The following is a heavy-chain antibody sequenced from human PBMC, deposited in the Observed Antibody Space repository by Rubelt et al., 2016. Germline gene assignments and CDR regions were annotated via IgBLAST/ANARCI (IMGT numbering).Heavy chain of an antibody. J-gene: IGHJ4*02. CDR1: GGSISSSSYY. CDR3: ARKTSYDSSGYYYFAY. Sequence: QLQLQESGPGLVKPSETLSLTCTVSGGSISSSSYYWGWIRQPPGKGLEWIGSIYYSGSTYYNPSPKRRVTISLDTFKNQFSLKLSSVTAADTAVYYCARKTSYDSSGYYYFAYWGQGTLVTVSS. D-gene: IGHD3-22*01. V-gene: IGHV4-39*01. CDR2: IYYSGST.